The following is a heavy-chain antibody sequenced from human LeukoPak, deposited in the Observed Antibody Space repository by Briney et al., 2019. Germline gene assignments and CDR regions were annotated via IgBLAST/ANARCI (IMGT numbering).Heavy chain of an antibody. J-gene: IGHJ4*02. CDR1: SGSISSGGYS. Sequence: SQTLSLTCAVSSGSISSGGYSWSWIRQPPGKGLEWIGYIYYSGSTYYNPSLKSRVTISVDTSKNQFSLKLSSVTAADTAVYYCARGRRFGPPDYWGQGTLVTVSS. D-gene: IGHD3-10*01. CDR3: ARGRRFGPPDY. V-gene: IGHV4-30-4*07. CDR2: IYYSGST.